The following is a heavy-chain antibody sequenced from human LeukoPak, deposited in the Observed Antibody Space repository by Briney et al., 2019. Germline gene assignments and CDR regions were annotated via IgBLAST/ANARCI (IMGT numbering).Heavy chain of an antibody. D-gene: IGHD4-11*01. CDR1: GFIFSSHG. CDR2: IRYDGSNK. V-gene: IGHV3-30*02. CDR3: AKVHPEVTSLDY. Sequence: GGSLRLSCAASGFIFSSHGMHWVRQAPGKGLEWVAFIRYDGSNKDYADSVKGRFTISRDNSKNTLYLQMNSLRTEDTAVYYCAKVHPEVTSLDYWGQGTLVTVSS. J-gene: IGHJ4*02.